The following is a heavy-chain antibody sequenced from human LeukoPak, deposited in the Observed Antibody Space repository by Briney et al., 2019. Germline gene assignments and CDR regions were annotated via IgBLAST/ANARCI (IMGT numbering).Heavy chain of an antibody. CDR2: INHSGST. CDR3: ARGGKYQLLWRYYYYMDV. CDR1: GGSFSGYY. Sequence: SETLSLTCAVYGGSFSGYYWSRIRQPPGKGLEWIGEINHSGSTNYNPSLKSRVTISVDTSKNQFSLKLSSVTAADTAVYYCARGGKYQLLWRYYYYMDVWGKGTTVTVSS. J-gene: IGHJ6*03. D-gene: IGHD2-2*01. V-gene: IGHV4-34*01.